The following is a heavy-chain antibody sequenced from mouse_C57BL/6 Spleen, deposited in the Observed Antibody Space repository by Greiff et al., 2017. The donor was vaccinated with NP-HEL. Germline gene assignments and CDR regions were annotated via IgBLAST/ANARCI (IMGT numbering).Heavy chain of an antibody. CDR3: ARAERTGKGYVDV. J-gene: IGHJ1*03. Sequence: EVQLVESGGGLVKPGGSLKLSCAASGFTFSSYAMSWVRQTPEKRLEWVATISDGGSYTYYPDNVKGRFTISRDNAKKNLYLQMSHLKSEDTAMDYCARAERTGKGYVDVGGTGTTVTVSA. D-gene: IGHD4-1*01. CDR1: GFTFSSYA. CDR2: ISDGGSYT. V-gene: IGHV5-4*01.